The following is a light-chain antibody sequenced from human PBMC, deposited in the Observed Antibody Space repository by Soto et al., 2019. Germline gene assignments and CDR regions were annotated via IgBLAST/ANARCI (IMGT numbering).Light chain of an antibody. CDR2: DVT. Sequence: QSVLTQPRSVSGSPGQSVTISCTGTSSDVGGYNYVSWYQQHPGQAPKLMIYDVTKRPSGVPDRFSGSKSGNTASLSISGLQAEDEADYFCCSYAGSSTPYVFGTGTKVTVL. J-gene: IGLJ1*01. CDR1: SSDVGGYNY. V-gene: IGLV2-11*01. CDR3: CSYAGSSTPYV.